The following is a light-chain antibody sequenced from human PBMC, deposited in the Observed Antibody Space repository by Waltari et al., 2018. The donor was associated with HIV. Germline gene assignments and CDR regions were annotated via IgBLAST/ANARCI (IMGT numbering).Light chain of an antibody. Sequence: SYVLTQAPSVSVAPGQTATISCSNFGKYSVQWYRQKPGRAPDLVVCDDTDRFSGTPPRMSGANSGNRATLTISSVEAGDEAVYYCQVWDRSYKEAVFGGGT. CDR2: DDT. J-gene: IGLJ2*01. CDR1: NFGKYS. CDR3: QVWDRSYKEAV. V-gene: IGLV3-21*02.